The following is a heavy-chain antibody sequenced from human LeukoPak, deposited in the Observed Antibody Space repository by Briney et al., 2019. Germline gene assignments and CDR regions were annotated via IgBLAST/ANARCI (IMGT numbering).Heavy chain of an antibody. D-gene: IGHD2-15*01. CDR2: IYYSGST. CDR3: AREYRGYCSGGSCYGWFDP. J-gene: IGHJ5*02. V-gene: IGHV4-31*03. CDR1: GDSISSGNYY. Sequence: PSETLSLTCTVSGDSISSGNYYWSWIRQHPGKGLEWIGYIYYSGSTYYNPSLKSRVTISMATSKNQFSLKLNSVSAADTAVYYCAREYRGYCSGGSCYGWFDPWGQGTLVTVSS.